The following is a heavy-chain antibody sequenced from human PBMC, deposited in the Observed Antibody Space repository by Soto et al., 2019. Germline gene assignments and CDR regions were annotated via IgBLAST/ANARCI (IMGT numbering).Heavy chain of an antibody. Sequence: EXSVKVSCNASGYSFTDYNIHWVRQAPGQGLEWVGWINPNNGDTNHEQMFQGRVTMTRDTSITTAYMELSSLRSDDTAVYYCARMESGDRKDYFYYGMDVWGQGATVTVSS. J-gene: IGHJ6*02. CDR2: INPNNGDT. V-gene: IGHV1-2*02. CDR3: ARMESGDRKDYFYYGMDV. CDR1: GYSFTDYN. D-gene: IGHD3-10*01.